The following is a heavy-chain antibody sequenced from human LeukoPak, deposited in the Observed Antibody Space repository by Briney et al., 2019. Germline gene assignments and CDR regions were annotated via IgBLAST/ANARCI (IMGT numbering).Heavy chain of an antibody. D-gene: IGHD3-22*01. CDR1: GFTFSSYA. V-gene: IGHV3-23*01. Sequence: GGSLRLSCAASGFTFSSYAMSWGRQAPGKGLEWVSAISGSGGSTYYADSVKGRFTISRDNSKNTLYLQMNSLRAEDTAVYYCAKSKGDYYDSSGYYFNFDYWGQGTLVTVSS. CDR3: AKSKGDYYDSSGYYFNFDY. CDR2: ISGSGGST. J-gene: IGHJ4*02.